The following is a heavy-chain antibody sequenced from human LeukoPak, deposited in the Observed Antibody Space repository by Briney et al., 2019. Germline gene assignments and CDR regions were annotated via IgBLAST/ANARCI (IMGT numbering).Heavy chain of an antibody. V-gene: IGHV1-2*06. D-gene: IGHD3-16*02. CDR2: INPNSGGT. J-gene: IGHJ3*02. CDR3: ARSGGYYDYVWGSYRSYAFDI. CDR1: GHTFTGYY. Sequence: ASVKVSCKASGHTFTGYYMRWVRQAPGQGLEWMGRINPNSGGTNYAQKLQGRVTMTRDTSISTAYMELSRLRSDDTAVYYCARSGGYYDYVWGSYRSYAFDIWGQGTMVTVSS.